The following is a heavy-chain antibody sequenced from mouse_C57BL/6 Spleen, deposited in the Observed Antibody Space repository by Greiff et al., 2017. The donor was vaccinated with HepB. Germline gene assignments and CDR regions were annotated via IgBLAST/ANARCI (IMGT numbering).Heavy chain of an antibody. CDR1: GFNIKDDY. V-gene: IGHV14-4*01. CDR3: TCYYYGSSYGYFDY. D-gene: IGHD1-1*01. J-gene: IGHJ2*01. Sequence: EVQLQQSGAELVRPGASVKLSCTASGFNIKDDYMHWVKQRPEQGLEWIGWIDPENGDTEYASKFQGKATITADTSSNTAYLQLSSLTSEDTAVYYCTCYYYGSSYGYFDYWGQGTTLTVSS. CDR2: IDPENGDT.